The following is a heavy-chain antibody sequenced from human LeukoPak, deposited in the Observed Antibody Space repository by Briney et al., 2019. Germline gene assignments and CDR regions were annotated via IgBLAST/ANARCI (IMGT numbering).Heavy chain of an antibody. Sequence: GGPLRLSCAASGFTFSSYGMSWVRQAPGKGLEWVSAISGSGGSTYYADSVKGRFTISRDNSKNTLYLQMNSLRAEDTAVYYCARVYYDILTGCFDYWGQGTLVTVSS. V-gene: IGHV3-23*01. CDR1: GFTFSSYG. D-gene: IGHD3-9*01. CDR3: ARVYYDILTGCFDY. J-gene: IGHJ4*02. CDR2: ISGSGGST.